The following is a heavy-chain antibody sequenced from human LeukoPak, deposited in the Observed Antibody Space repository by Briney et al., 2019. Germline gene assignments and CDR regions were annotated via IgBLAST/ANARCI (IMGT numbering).Heavy chain of an antibody. Sequence: PGGSLRLSCAASGFTFISYGTHWVRQAPGKGLERVAFIRYDGSNKYYADSVKGRFTISRDNSKNTLYLQMNSLRAEDTAVYYCAKDFGVYSNYFVEDYWGQGTLVTVSS. V-gene: IGHV3-30*02. CDR1: GFTFISYG. D-gene: IGHD4-11*01. CDR2: IRYDGSNK. J-gene: IGHJ4*02. CDR3: AKDFGVYSNYFVEDY.